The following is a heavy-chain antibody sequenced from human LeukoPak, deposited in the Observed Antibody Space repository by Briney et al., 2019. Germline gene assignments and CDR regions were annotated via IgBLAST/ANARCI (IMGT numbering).Heavy chain of an antibody. CDR2: LTNSGGSGGVT. CDR1: GFTFSTYA. Sequence: GGSLRLSCAASGFTFSTYAMSWVRQAPGKGLAWVSALTNSGGSGGVTYYADSVKGRFIISRDNSKSTLYLQLSSLRAEDTAVYYCAKAMSTDHYDSRGFYRVDFDSWGQGTLVTVSS. D-gene: IGHD3-22*01. V-gene: IGHV3-23*01. CDR3: AKAMSTDHYDSRGFYRVDFDS. J-gene: IGHJ4*02.